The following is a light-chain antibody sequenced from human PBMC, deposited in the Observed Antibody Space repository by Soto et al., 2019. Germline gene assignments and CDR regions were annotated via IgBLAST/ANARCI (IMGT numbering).Light chain of an antibody. CDR2: AAS. CDR3: QQYDGVPLT. V-gene: IGKV3-20*01. Sequence: EIVLTQSPTSLSLSPGERATLFCRASQTLSINSLAWYQQKPGQAPRLLIYAASTRDTGIPDRFNGSGSGTDFALTINRLEPEDIAVYYCQQYDGVPLTFCPGTKVDIK. CDR1: QTLSINS. J-gene: IGKJ3*01.